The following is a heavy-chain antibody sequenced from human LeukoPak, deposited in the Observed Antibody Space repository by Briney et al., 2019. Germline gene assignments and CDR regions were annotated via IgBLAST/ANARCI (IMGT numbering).Heavy chain of an antibody. CDR2: IKQDGSEK. CDR1: GFTFSTYW. V-gene: IGHV3-7*04. J-gene: IGHJ3*02. Sequence: GGSLRLSCAASGFTFSTYWMNWVRQAPGKGLEWVANIKQDGSEKYYVDSVKGRFTISRDNAKNSLFLQMNNLRDEDTAVYYCARVQNAFDIWGQGTMVTVP. CDR3: ARVQNAFDI.